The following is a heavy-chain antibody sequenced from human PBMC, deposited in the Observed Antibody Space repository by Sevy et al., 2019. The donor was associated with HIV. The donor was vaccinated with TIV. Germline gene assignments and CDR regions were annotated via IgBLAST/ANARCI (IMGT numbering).Heavy chain of an antibody. CDR1: GFTFSNYA. J-gene: IGHJ3*02. D-gene: IGHD2-21*01. CDR3: ANIHAATNGFDI. V-gene: IGHV3-30*18. Sequence: GSLRLSCAASGFTFSNYAMHWVRQAPGKGLEWVAVISYDGSNKNYTDSVKGRFTIARDNSKNTVYLQMNSLRAEDTAVYYCANIHAATNGFDIWGQGTMVTVSS. CDR2: ISYDGSNK.